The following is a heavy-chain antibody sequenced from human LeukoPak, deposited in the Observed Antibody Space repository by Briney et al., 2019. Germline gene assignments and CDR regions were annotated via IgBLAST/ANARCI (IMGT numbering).Heavy chain of an antibody. CDR2: IKSKTDGGTT. CDR3: TQGGTKAYS. Sequence: PGGSLRLSCAASGFTFSNVWMNWGRQAPGKGLEWVGRIKSKTDGGTTDYAAPVKGRFTISRDDSEKTLSLQMNSLKSEDTAIYYCTQGGTKAYSWGQGTLVTVSS. J-gene: IGHJ4*02. V-gene: IGHV3-15*01. D-gene: IGHD3-16*01. CDR1: GFTFSNVW.